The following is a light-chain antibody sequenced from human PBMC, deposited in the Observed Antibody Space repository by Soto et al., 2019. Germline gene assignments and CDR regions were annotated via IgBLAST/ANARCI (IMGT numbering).Light chain of an antibody. CDR3: QKYNSALLVT. Sequence: TQSPSSLSASVGDRVTITCRASQGISNYLAWYQQKPGKVPKLLIYAASTLQSGVPSRFSGSGSGTDFTLTISSLQPEDVATYYCQKYNSALLVTFGPGTKVDIK. J-gene: IGKJ3*01. CDR1: QGISNY. V-gene: IGKV1-27*01. CDR2: AAS.